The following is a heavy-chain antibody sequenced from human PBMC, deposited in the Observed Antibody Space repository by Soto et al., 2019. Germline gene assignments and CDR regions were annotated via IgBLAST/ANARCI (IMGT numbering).Heavy chain of an antibody. CDR3: ASWRSYSGSYCFDY. CDR1: GGTFNSDT. D-gene: IGHD1-26*01. Sequence: SVKVSCKASGGTFNSDTINWVRQAPGRGLEWVGQVVPMYDSVNYAENFQGRVTITADKSTKTAYMELTSLRSEDTALYFCASWRSYSGSYCFDYWGQGTLVTVS. J-gene: IGHJ4*02. CDR2: VVPMYDSV. V-gene: IGHV1-69*06.